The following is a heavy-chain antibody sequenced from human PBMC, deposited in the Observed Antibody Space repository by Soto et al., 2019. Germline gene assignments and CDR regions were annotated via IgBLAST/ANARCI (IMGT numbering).Heavy chain of an antibody. J-gene: IGHJ4*02. Sequence: GGSLRLSCAASGFTFSSYGMHWVRQAPGKGLEWVAVISYDGSNKYYADSVKGRFTISRDNSKNTLYLQMNSLRAEDTAVYYCAKDPIVRATDYYFEYWGQGTLVTVSS. V-gene: IGHV3-30*18. D-gene: IGHD1-26*01. CDR3: AKDPIVRATDYYFEY. CDR2: ISYDGSNK. CDR1: GFTFSSYG.